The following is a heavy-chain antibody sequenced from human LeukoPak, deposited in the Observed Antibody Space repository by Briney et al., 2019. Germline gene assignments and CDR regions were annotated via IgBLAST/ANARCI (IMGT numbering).Heavy chain of an antibody. CDR2: IYTSGST. Sequence: SQTLSLTCTVSGGSISSGSYYWSWIRQPAGKGLEWIGRIYTSGSTNYNPSLKSRVTISVDTSKNQFSLKLSSVTAADTAVYYCARHFITGTQTQEWWFDPWGQGTLVTVSS. D-gene: IGHD1-7*01. CDR1: GGSISSGSYY. CDR3: ARHFITGTQTQEWWFDP. J-gene: IGHJ5*02. V-gene: IGHV4-61*02.